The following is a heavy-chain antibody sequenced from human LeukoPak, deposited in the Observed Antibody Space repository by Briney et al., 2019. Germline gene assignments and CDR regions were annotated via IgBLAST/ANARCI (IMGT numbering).Heavy chain of an antibody. CDR3: AKSYIAVAADSDY. D-gene: IGHD6-19*01. CDR2: ISYDGSNK. CDR1: GFTFSSYG. J-gene: IGHJ4*02. V-gene: IGHV3-30*18. Sequence: GGSLRLSCAASGFTFSSYGMHWVRQAPGKGLEWVAVISYDGSNKYYADSVKGRFTISRDNSRNTLYLQMNSLRTEDTAVYYCAKSYIAVAADSDYWGQGTLVTVSS.